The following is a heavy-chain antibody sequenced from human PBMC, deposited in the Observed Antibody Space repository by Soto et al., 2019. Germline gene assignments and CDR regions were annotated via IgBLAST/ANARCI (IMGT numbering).Heavy chain of an antibody. Sequence: ASVKVSCKASGYTFTSYGISWVRQAPGQGLEWMGWISAYNGNTNYAQKLQGRVTMTTDTSTSTAYMELRSLRSDDTAVYYCARAEGYSTQDNWFDPWGQGTLVTVSS. CDR1: GYTFTSYG. J-gene: IGHJ5*02. D-gene: IGHD5-18*01. V-gene: IGHV1-18*01. CDR3: ARAEGYSTQDNWFDP. CDR2: ISAYNGNT.